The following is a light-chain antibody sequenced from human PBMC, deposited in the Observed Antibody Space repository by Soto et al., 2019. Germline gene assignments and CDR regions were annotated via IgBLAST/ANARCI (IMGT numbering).Light chain of an antibody. Sequence: EIVLTQSPATLSLSPGERATLSCRASQSVSSYLAWYQQKPGQAPRLLIYDASNRATGIPARFSGSGSGTDXXLXXXXXXXXXXXVYYCQQRSNWPRRMYTFGQXTKLEIK. J-gene: IGKJ2*01. CDR1: QSVSSY. V-gene: IGKV3-11*01. CDR3: QQRSNWPRRMYT. CDR2: DAS.